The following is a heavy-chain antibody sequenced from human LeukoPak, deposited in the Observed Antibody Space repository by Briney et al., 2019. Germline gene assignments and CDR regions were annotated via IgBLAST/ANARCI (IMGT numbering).Heavy chain of an antibody. Sequence: SETLPLTCTVSGGSINNYYWSWIRQPPGKGLEWIGYIYYSGSTNYNPSLKSRVTISVDTSKNQFSLKLSSVTAADTAVYYCARGVIQLSTDAFDIWGQGTMVTVSS. J-gene: IGHJ3*02. CDR3: ARGVIQLSTDAFDI. CDR2: IYYSGST. D-gene: IGHD5-18*01. V-gene: IGHV4-59*01. CDR1: GGSINNYY.